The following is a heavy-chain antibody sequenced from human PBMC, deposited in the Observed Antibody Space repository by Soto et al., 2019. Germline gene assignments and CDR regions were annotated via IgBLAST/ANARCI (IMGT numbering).Heavy chain of an antibody. CDR2: TDYSGNT. V-gene: IGHV4-59*08. J-gene: IGHJ4*02. CDR3: ARAVGDPLYYLDY. CDR1: SDSISSYY. Sequence: QVQLQESGPGLVRPSETLSLTCTVSSDSISSYYWIWIRQSPGKGLEWIGYTDYSGNTNYNPSLKSRVTISGDTSKNQLSVGLSSVTAADTAVYYCARAVGDPLYYLDYWGQGTLVTVSS. D-gene: IGHD6-19*01.